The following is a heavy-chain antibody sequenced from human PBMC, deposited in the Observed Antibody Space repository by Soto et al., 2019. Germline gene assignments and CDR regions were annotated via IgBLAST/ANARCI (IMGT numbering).Heavy chain of an antibody. J-gene: IGHJ6*02. Sequence: SETLSLTCAVYCGSFSGYYWSCIRQPPGKGLEWIGEINHSGSSNYNPSLKSRVTISVGRSKSQFSLKLGSVTAADTAVYYCARGSRGAAGSNCYRMDVWAQGTTVTVSS. CDR2: INHSGSS. CDR1: CGSFSGYY. CDR3: ARGSRGAAGSNCYRMDV. V-gene: IGHV4-34*01. D-gene: IGHD6-13*01.